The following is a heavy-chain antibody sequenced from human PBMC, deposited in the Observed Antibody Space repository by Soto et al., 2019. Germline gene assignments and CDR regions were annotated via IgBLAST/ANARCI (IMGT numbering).Heavy chain of an antibody. D-gene: IGHD4-4*01. J-gene: IGHJ6*02. V-gene: IGHV3-30-3*01. CDR1: VFTFSSYA. CDR2: ISYDGSNK. CDR3: ARETNDYSNYGGVFEANYYYYGMDV. Sequence: GWSLRLSCSASVFTFSSYAMHWFRQAPGKGLEWVAVISYDGSNKYYADSVKGRFTISRDNSKNTLYLQMNSLRAEDTAVYYCARETNDYSNYGGVFEANYYYYGMDVWGQGTTVTVSS.